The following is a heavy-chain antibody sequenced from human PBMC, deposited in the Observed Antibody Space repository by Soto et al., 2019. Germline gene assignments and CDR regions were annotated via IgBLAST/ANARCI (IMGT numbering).Heavy chain of an antibody. CDR3: ARGAGYSSSWPFDP. CDR2: IYYSGNT. CDR1: GGSMSGSF. Sequence: QVQLQESGPGLVKPSETLSLTCTVSGGSMSGSFWSWIRQPPGKGLEWIGYIYYSGNTDYNPSLKSRVTISVDKSKNQFSLQLSYVTAADTAVYYCARGAGYSSSWPFDPWGQGTLVIVSS. J-gene: IGHJ5*02. V-gene: IGHV4-59*01. D-gene: IGHD6-13*01.